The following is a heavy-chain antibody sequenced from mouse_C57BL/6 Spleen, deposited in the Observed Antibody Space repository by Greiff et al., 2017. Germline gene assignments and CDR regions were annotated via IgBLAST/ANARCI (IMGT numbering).Heavy chain of an antibody. V-gene: IGHV1-85*01. D-gene: IGHD1-1*01. CDR1: GYTFTSYD. J-gene: IGHJ2*01. CDR2: IHPRDGST. CDR3: EKWGVVATERALDY. Sequence: QVQLQQSGPDLVKPGASVKLSCKASGYTFTSYDINWVNQTPGQGLEWIGCIHPRDGSTKSTEKFKGQVTLSVDSSPTTAYMELHSLTSEDSAVYFGEKWGVVATERALDYWGQGTTLTVSS.